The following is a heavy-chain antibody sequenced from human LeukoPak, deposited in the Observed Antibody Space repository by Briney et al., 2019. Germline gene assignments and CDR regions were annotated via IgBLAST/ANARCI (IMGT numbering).Heavy chain of an antibody. Sequence: ASVKVSCKASGYTFTSYDINWVRQATGQGLEWMGWMHPNSGNTGYAQKFQGRVTITRNTSISTAYMELSSLRSEDTAVYYCARPARRGYSGYSHYYMDVWGKGTTVTVSS. V-gene: IGHV1-8*03. CDR3: ARPARRGYSGYSHYYMDV. CDR2: MHPNSGNT. J-gene: IGHJ6*03. CDR1: GYTFTSYD. D-gene: IGHD5-12*01.